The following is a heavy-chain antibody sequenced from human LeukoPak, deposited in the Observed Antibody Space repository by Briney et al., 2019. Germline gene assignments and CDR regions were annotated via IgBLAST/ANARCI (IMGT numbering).Heavy chain of an antibody. CDR2: ISSSSSYI. Sequence: PGGSLRLSCAASGFTFSSYSMNWVRQASGKGLEWVSSISSSSSYIYYADSVKGRFTISRDNAKNSLYLQMNSLRAEDTAVYYCARAPPFYDSSGYYLFYFDYWGQGTLVTVSS. CDR1: GFTFSSYS. J-gene: IGHJ4*02. CDR3: ARAPPFYDSSGYYLFYFDY. V-gene: IGHV3-21*01. D-gene: IGHD3-22*01.